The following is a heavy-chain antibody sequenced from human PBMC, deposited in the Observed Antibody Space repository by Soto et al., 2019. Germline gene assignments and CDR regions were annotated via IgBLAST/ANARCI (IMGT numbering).Heavy chain of an antibody. V-gene: IGHV3-7*03. D-gene: IGHD6-6*01. J-gene: IGHJ3*02. Sequence: EVQLVESGGGLVQPGGSLRLSCAASGFTFSRYWMSWVRQAPGTGLEWVANIKQDGSEKYYVDSVKGRFTISRDNAKNSLYLQMNSLRAEDTAVYYCAGEKGRQLICDIWGQGTMVTVSS. CDR1: GFTFSRYW. CDR3: AGEKGRQLICDI. CDR2: IKQDGSEK.